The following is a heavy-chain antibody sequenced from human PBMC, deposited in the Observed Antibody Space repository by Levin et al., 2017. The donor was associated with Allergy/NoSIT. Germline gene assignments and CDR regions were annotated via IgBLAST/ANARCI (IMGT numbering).Heavy chain of an antibody. V-gene: IGHV4-4*07. Sequence: SETLSLTCTVSGGSISSYYWSWIRQPAGKGLEWIGRIYTSGSTNYNPSLKSRVTISVDTSKNQFSLKLSSVTAADTAVYYCARDNPQQLVGGMDVWGQGTTVTVSS. D-gene: IGHD6-6*01. CDR2: IYTSGST. J-gene: IGHJ6*02. CDR1: GGSISSYY. CDR3: ARDNPQQLVGGMDV.